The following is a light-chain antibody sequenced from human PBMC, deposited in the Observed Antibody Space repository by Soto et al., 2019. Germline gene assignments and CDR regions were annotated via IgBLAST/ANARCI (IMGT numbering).Light chain of an antibody. V-gene: IGKV3-15*01. CDR3: QQYNNWPT. J-gene: IGKJ4*01. Sequence: EIVMTQSPATLSVSPGERATLSCRASQSVSSNLAWYQQKPGQAPRLLIYGASTRATGIPAKFSGSGSGTEFTLNIISLQSEDFAVYYWQQYNNWPTFGGGTKVEIK. CDR2: GAS. CDR1: QSVSSN.